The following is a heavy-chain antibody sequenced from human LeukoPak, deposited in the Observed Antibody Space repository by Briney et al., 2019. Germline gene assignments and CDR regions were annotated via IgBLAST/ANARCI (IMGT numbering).Heavy chain of an antibody. CDR1: GFTFTSYG. CDR3: AREAHDYGGKLGVDY. CDR2: ISAYNGKT. Sequence: ASVKVSCKASGFTFTSYGISWVRQAPGQGLEWVGWISAYNGKTNYAQKLQGRVTMTTDTSTSTAFMELRGLRSDDTAVYYCAREAHDYGGKLGVDYWGQGTLVTVSS. D-gene: IGHD4-23*01. J-gene: IGHJ4*02. V-gene: IGHV1-18*01.